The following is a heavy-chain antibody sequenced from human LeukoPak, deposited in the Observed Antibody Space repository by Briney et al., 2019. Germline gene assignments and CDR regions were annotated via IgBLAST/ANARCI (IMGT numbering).Heavy chain of an antibody. CDR2: ISYDGSNK. D-gene: IGHD5-12*01. V-gene: IGHV3-30*04. CDR3: ARDRRGYPRGYFQY. Sequence: PGGSLRLSCAASGFTFSSYAMHWVRQAPGKGLEWVAVISYDGSNKYYADSVKGRFTISRDNSKNTLYLQMNSLRAEDTAVYYCARDRRGYPRGYFQYWGQGTLVTVSS. CDR1: GFTFSSYA. J-gene: IGHJ4*02.